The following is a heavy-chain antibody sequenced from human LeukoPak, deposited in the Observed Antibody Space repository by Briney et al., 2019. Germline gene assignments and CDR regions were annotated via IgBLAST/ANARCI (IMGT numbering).Heavy chain of an antibody. Sequence: QPGGSLRLSCAVSGLTFSSSWMDWVRQAPGKGLEWVSGISGSGDGTYYADSVKGRFTISRDNSKNTLNLQMNSLRAEDTAVYYCVKGRYSYDYWGQGTLVTVSS. J-gene: IGHJ4*02. V-gene: IGHV3-23*01. CDR3: VKGRYSYDY. CDR1: GLTFSSSW. CDR2: ISGSGDGT. D-gene: IGHD5-18*01.